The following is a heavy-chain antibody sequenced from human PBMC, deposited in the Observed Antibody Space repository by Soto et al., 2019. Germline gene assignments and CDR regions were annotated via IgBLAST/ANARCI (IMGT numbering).Heavy chain of an antibody. CDR1: GFTFSSYA. Sequence: VGSLRLSCAASGFTFSSYAMSWVRQAPGNGLEWVSAISGSGGSTYYADSVRGRFTISRDNAKNSLYLQMNSLRAEDTGVYHCARAGDSYGYVGPYPYYGMDVWGQGTTVTVSS. D-gene: IGHD5-18*01. J-gene: IGHJ6*02. CDR3: ARAGDSYGYVGPYPYYGMDV. CDR2: ISGSGGST. V-gene: IGHV3-23*01.